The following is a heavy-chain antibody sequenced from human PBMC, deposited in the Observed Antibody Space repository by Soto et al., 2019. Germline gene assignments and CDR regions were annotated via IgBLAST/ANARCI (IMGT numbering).Heavy chain of an antibody. D-gene: IGHD1-1*01. J-gene: IGHJ4*02. Sequence: QVQLVQSGAEVKKPGASVKVSCKASGYTFTSYYFHWVRQAPGQGLEWVGLINPSGGSTTYARKFQGRVTMNRDTSTGTVYSELSSLRYEDTAVYFCARANWNDVSYFYYWGQGTLVTVSS. CDR1: GYTFTSYY. V-gene: IGHV1-46*03. CDR3: ARANWNDVSYFYY. CDR2: INPSGGST.